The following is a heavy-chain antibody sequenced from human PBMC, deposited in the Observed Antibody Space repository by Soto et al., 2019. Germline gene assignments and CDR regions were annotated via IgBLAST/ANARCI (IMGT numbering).Heavy chain of an antibody. CDR2: ISSSSSYI. J-gene: IGHJ4*02. D-gene: IGHD3-3*01. V-gene: IGHV3-21*01. CDR3: ASWSDFWSGSFDY. CDR1: GFTFSSYS. Sequence: PGGSLRLSCAASGFTFSSYSMNWVRQAPGKGLEWVSSISSSSSYIYYADSVKGRFTISRDNAKNSLYLQMNSLRAEDSAVYYCASWSDFWSGSFDYWGQGTQVTV.